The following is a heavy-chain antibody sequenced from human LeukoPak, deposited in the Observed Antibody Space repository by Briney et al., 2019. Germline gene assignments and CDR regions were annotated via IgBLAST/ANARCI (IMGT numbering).Heavy chain of an antibody. CDR3: VRIIRNYDYVWGSYRHFDY. D-gene: IGHD3-16*02. Sequence: GVSLKISSKGSGYSFTSYWIGWARPMPGKGLEWMGIIYPGDSDTRYSPSFQGQVTISADKSISNAYLQWSSLKASDTAMYYCVRIIRNYDYVWGSYRHFDYWGQGTLVTVCS. J-gene: IGHJ4*02. CDR1: GYSFTSYW. V-gene: IGHV5-51*01. CDR2: IYPGDSDT.